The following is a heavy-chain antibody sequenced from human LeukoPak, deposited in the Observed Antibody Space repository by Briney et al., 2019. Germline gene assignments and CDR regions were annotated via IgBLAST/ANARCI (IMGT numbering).Heavy chain of an antibody. CDR3: ARDRAYSSSWPPYFDY. Sequence: PSETLSLTXTVSGGSISSYYWSWTRQPAGKGLEWIGRIYTSGSTNYNPSLKSRVTMSVDTSKNQFSLKLSSVTAADTAVYYCARDRAYSSSWPPYFDYWGQGTLVTVSS. J-gene: IGHJ4*02. CDR2: IYTSGST. V-gene: IGHV4-4*07. D-gene: IGHD6-13*01. CDR1: GGSISSYY.